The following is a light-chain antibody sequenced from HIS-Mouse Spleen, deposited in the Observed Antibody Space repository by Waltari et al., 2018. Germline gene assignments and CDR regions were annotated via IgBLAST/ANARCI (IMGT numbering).Light chain of an antibody. J-gene: IGKJ2*01. Sequence: EIVLTQSPGTLSLSPGERATLSCRASQSVSSSYLAWYQQKPGQPPKLLIYWASTRESGVPDRFSGSGSGTDFTLTISSLQAEDAAVYYCQQYYSTPYTFGQGTKLEIK. V-gene: IGKV4-1*01. CDR1: QSVSSSY. CDR2: WAS. CDR3: QQYYSTPYT.